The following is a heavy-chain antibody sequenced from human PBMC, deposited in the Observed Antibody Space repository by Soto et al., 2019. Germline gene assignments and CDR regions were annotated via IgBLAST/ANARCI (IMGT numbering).Heavy chain of an antibody. D-gene: IGHD6-13*01. CDR1: GGSLTSDSYY. J-gene: IGHJ6*03. CDR3: ARLALYSSSWQYMDV. V-gene: IGHV4-39*01. Sequence: QLQLQESGPGLVKPSETLSLSCTVSGGSLTSDSYYWGWIRQPPGKGLEWIGSIYYSGTTYYNPSLKSRVTISVDTSNNRFSLKLSSVTVTDTAVYYCARLALYSSSWQYMDVWGKGSTVTVSS. CDR2: IYYSGTT.